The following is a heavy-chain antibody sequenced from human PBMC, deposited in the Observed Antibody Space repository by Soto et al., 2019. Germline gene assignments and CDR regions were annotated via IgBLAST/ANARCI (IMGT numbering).Heavy chain of an antibody. J-gene: IGHJ6*02. D-gene: IGHD3-16*01. CDR1: GYTFIRYG. CDR2: ISPYNDYT. CDR3: ARGGYYDSSWGKLSHYGLDV. V-gene: IGHV1-18*01. Sequence: QVQLAQSANEVKKPGASVRVSCKAAGYTFIRYGIAWVRQAPGQGLEWMGWISPYNDYTVYAQKFQGRVSMTADTCTRTVYMNLRGLKSDDTAVYYCARGGYYDSSWGKLSHYGLDVWGQGTSVSVSS.